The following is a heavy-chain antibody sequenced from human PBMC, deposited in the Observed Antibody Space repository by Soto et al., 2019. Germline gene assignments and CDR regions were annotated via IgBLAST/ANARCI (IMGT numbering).Heavy chain of an antibody. J-gene: IGHJ4*02. CDR2: ISAYNGNT. CDR3: ARGETGVDY. CDR1: GYTFTSYG. D-gene: IGHD3-10*01. V-gene: IGHV1-18*01. Sequence: QVQLVQSGAEVKKPGASVKVSCKASGYTFTSYGITWVRQAPGQGLEWMGWISAYNGNTNYAQRLQGRVTMTTDTATRTAYMERRSLRSDDTGVYYCARGETGVDYWGQGTLVTESS.